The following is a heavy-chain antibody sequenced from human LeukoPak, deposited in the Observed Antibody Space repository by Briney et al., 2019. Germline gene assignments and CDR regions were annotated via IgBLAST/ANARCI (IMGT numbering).Heavy chain of an antibody. CDR3: ARAKRNGFDV. V-gene: IGHV3-7*04. Sequence: PGGSLRLSCAASGFTFSNYWMNWVRQAPGKGLEWVANIKQDRSEKYYVDSVKGRFTISRDNGKNSLYLQMTSLRAEDTAVYYCARAKRNGFDVWGQGTMVTVSS. CDR2: IKQDRSEK. CDR1: GFTFSNYW. J-gene: IGHJ3*01.